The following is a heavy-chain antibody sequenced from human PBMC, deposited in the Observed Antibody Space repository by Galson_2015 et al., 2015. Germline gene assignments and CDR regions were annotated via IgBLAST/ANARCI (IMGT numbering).Heavy chain of an antibody. CDR1: GFTLSIYN. D-gene: IGHD6-19*01. V-gene: IGHV3-21*01. J-gene: IGHJ4*02. Sequence: SLRLSCAASGFTLSIYNMNWVRQAPGKGLEWVSSISSSSTYINYADSVKGRFTISRDNANNLLFLQMNSLRVEDTAVYYCARDFVAVSSGIFDFWGQGSPVTVSS. CDR2: ISSSSTYI. CDR3: ARDFVAVSSGIFDF.